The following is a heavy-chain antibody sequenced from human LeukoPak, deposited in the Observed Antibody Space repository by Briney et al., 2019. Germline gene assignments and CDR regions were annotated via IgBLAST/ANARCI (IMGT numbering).Heavy chain of an antibody. CDR1: GFPFSGSA. CDR3: TTTVTTMGFYYYYFDF. D-gene: IGHD4-17*01. V-gene: IGHV3-73*01. CDR2: IRSKTNNFAT. Sequence: GGSLRLSCAASGFPFSGSAIHWVRQASGKGLEWVGRIRSKTNNFATTYGASVRGRFTISRDDSENTAYLQMNSLKTEDTAVYFCTTTVTTMGFYYYYFDFWGKGTTVTVSS. J-gene: IGHJ6*03.